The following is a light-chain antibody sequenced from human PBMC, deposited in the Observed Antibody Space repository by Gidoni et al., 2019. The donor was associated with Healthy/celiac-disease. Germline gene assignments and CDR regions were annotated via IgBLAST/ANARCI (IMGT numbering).Light chain of an antibody. CDR1: QSVSSY. CDR2: DAS. V-gene: IGKV3-11*01. CDR3: QQRSNWPPYT. Sequence: EIVLTQSPATLSLSPGERATLSCRASQSVSSYLAWYQQKPGQAPRLLIYDASNRVNGIPARFSGSGSGTDFTLTISSLEPEDFAVYYCQQRSNWPPYTFGQGTKLEIK. J-gene: IGKJ2*01.